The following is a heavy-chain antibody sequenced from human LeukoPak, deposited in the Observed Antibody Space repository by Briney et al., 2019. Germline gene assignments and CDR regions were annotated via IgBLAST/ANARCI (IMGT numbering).Heavy chain of an antibody. CDR3: ATGYCSSTNCRIDY. CDR1: GCTLTELS. V-gene: IGHV1-24*01. J-gene: IGHJ4*02. Sequence: ASVKVSCKVSGCTLTELSMHWVRQAPGKGLEWMGGFDPEDGETIYAQKFQGRVTMTEDTSTDTAYMELSSLRSEDTAVYYCATGYCSSTNCRIDYWGQGTLVSVSS. D-gene: IGHD2-2*03. CDR2: FDPEDGET.